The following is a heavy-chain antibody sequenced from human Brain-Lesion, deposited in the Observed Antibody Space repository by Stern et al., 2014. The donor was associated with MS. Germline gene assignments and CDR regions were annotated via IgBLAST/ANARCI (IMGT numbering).Heavy chain of an antibody. CDR3: AKDKKDSSGWNLYFYGMDV. CDR2: IWVDGTKK. Sequence: VQLVESGGGVVQPGRSLRLSCAVSGFTFSSYGMYWVRQAPGKGLEWVAGIWVDGTKKNYIESVKGRFTISRDNSKNTLSLQMTSLRAEDTAVYYCAKDKKDSSGWNLYFYGMDVWGKGTTVIVSS. D-gene: IGHD6-19*01. CDR1: GFTFSSYG. J-gene: IGHJ6*04. V-gene: IGHV3-33*06.